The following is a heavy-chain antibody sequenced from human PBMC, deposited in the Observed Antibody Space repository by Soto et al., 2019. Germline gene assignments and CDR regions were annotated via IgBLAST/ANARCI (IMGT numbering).Heavy chain of an antibody. CDR1: GGTFSSYA. CDR2: IIPIFGTA. V-gene: IGHV1-69*13. J-gene: IGHJ5*02. CDR3: ARAPTIFGVVTINWFGP. Sequence: SVKVSCKASGGTFSSYAISWVRQAPGQGLEWMGGIIPIFGTANYAQKFQGRVTITADESTSTAYMELSSLRSEDTAVYYCARAPTIFGVVTINWFGPWGQGTLVTVSS. D-gene: IGHD3-3*01.